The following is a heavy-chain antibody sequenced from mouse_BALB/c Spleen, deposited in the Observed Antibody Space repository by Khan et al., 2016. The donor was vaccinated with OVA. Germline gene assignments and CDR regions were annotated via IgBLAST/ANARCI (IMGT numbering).Heavy chain of an antibody. CDR2: INTYTGEP. V-gene: IGHV9-3-1*01. Sequence: QIQLVQSGPELKKPGETVKISCKASGYSFTNYGINWVKQSPGKALKWMGWINTYTGEPTYADDFQGRFAFSMETSANTAYLQINILKNEDTATYVCAKPPYCSYTLDYWGQGTSVTVSS. D-gene: IGHD2-10*01. J-gene: IGHJ4*01. CDR1: GYSFTNYG. CDR3: AKPPYCSYTLDY.